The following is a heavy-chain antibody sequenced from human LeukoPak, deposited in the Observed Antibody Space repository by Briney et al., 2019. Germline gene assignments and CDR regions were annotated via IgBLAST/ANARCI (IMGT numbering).Heavy chain of an antibody. Sequence: ASVKVSCKASGYTFISYDINWVRQAPGQGLEWMGIINPSGGSTSYAQKFQGRVTMTRDTSTSTVYMELSSLRSEDTAVYYCARGRGTGNDYWGQGTLVTVSS. CDR3: ARGRGTGNDY. V-gene: IGHV1-46*01. D-gene: IGHD1-1*01. CDR1: GYTFISYD. J-gene: IGHJ4*02. CDR2: INPSGGST.